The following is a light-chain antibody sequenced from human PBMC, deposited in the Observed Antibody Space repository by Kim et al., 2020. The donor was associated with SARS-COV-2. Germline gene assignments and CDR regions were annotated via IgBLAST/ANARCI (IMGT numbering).Light chain of an antibody. CDR3: SSYTSSSTSLNWV. J-gene: IGLJ3*02. V-gene: IGLV2-14*03. CDR2: DVS. Sequence: QSALTQPASVSGSPGQSITISCTGTSSDVGGYNYVSWYQQHPGKAPKLMIYDVSNRPSGVSNRFSGSKSGNTASLTISGLQAEDEADYYCSSYTSSSTSLNWVFGGGTKLTVL. CDR1: SSDVGGYNY.